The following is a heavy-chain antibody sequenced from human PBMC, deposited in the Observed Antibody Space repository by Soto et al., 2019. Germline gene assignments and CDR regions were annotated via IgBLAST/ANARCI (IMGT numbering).Heavy chain of an antibody. Sequence: PSETLSLTCAVYGGSFSGYYWSWIRQPPGKGLEWIGEINHSGSTNYNPSLKSRVTISVDTSKNQFSLKLSSVTAADTAVYYCARRPKRRQAVAGTLYFDYWGQGTLVTVSS. CDR2: INHSGST. D-gene: IGHD6-19*01. J-gene: IGHJ4*02. CDR1: GGSFSGYY. V-gene: IGHV4-34*01. CDR3: ARRPKRRQAVAGTLYFDY.